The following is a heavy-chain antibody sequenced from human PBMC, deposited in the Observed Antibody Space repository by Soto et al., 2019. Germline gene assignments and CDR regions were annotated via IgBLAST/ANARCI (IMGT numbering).Heavy chain of an antibody. CDR2: INSDGSST. CDR1: GFTFSRYW. Sequence: PGGSLRLSCAASGFTFSRYWMHWVRQGPGKGLVWVSRINSDGSSTNYADSVRGRFTISRDNAKNTLYLQMNSLRAEDTAVYYCARVGYCSSLSPKTVFCYGMDGWGQGNTVTVSS. D-gene: IGHD2-2*01. J-gene: IGHJ6*02. V-gene: IGHV3-74*01. CDR3: ARVGYCSSLSPKTVFCYGMDG.